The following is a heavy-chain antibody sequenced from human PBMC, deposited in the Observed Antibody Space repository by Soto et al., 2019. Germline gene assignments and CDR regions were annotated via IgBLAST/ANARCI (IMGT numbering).Heavy chain of an antibody. CDR2: IIPIFDTE. CDR1: GGTFSSYA. V-gene: IGHV1-69*01. J-gene: IGHJ6*02. D-gene: IGHD6-13*01. Sequence: QVQLVQSGAEVKKPGSSVKVSCKASGGTFSSYAISWVRQAPGQGLEWMGGIIPIFDTEKYAQKFQGRVTITADEATRTAYMGLSSLRSEDTAVYYCARILGHSTTWYLNGLDVWGQGTTVIVSS. CDR3: ARILGHSTTWYLNGLDV.